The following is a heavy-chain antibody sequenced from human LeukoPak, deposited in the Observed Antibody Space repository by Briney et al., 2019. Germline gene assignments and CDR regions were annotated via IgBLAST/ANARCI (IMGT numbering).Heavy chain of an antibody. CDR3: AKISMGATETSDS. Sequence: GGSLRLSCAASGFTFSDHYMDWVPQAPGKGLEGVGRSRNKANSYSTEYAASVKGRFTISRDDSKNSLYLQMNSLKTEDTAVYYCAKISMGATETSDSWGQGTLVTVSS. J-gene: IGHJ5*01. V-gene: IGHV3-72*01. CDR2: SRNKANSYST. CDR1: GFTFSDHY. D-gene: IGHD1-26*01.